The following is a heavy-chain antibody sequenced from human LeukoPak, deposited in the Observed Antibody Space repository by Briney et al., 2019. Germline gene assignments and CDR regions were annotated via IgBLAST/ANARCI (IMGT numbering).Heavy chain of an antibody. CDR1: GFTFSSYW. CDR3: AREGDILGPYFVVVPPAYFDY. D-gene: IGHD2-2*01. Sequence: PGGSLRLSCAASGFTFSSYWRHWVRQAPGKGLVRVSRINSDGSSTSYADSVKGRFTISRDNAKNTLYLQVNSLRAEDTAVYYCAREGDILGPYFVVVPPAYFDYWGQGTLVTVSS. CDR2: INSDGSST. V-gene: IGHV3-74*01. J-gene: IGHJ4*02.